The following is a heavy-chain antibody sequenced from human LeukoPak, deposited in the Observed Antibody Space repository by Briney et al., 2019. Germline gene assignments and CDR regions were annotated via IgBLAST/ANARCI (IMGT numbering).Heavy chain of an antibody. CDR1: GFTVSSNY. Sequence: GGSLRLSCAASGFTVSSNYMSWVRQAPGKGLEWVSVIYSGGSTYYADSVKGRFTISRDNSKNTLYLQMNSLRAKDTAVYYCARDPSGSDAFDIWGQGTMVTVSS. CDR3: ARDPSGSDAFDI. CDR2: IYSGGST. J-gene: IGHJ3*02. V-gene: IGHV3-53*01.